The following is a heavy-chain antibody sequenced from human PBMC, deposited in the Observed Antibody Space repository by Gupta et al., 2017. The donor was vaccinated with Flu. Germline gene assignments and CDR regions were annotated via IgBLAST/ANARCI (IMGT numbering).Heavy chain of an antibody. Sequence: EVQLVESGGGLVQPGGFLRLSCAASGFTFSSYWMHWVLQSPGKGLVWVSRINSDGSRTSYEDSVKGRFTISRDNAKNTLYLQMNSLRAEDTAVYYCARDPKTTVVTPEFGMDVWGQGTTVTVSS. CDR3: ARDPKTTVVTPEFGMDV. J-gene: IGHJ6*02. CDR1: GFTFSSYW. V-gene: IGHV3-74*01. CDR2: INSDGSRT. D-gene: IGHD4-23*01.